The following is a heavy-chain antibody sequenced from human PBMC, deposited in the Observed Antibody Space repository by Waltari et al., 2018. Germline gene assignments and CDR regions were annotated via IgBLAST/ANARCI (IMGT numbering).Heavy chain of an antibody. J-gene: IGHJ4*02. CDR1: GGSFRNYA. CDR2: IIPLFGKT. Sequence: QVQLLQSGAEVKKPGSSVKVSCKASGGSFRNYAISWVRQAPGQGLEWMGGIIPLFGKTNYAQKFQGRLTITADESTTIAYMDLSSLRFEDTAVYYCARVPPGSYGYYFDYWGQGTLVTVSS. D-gene: IGHD5-18*01. CDR3: ARVPPGSYGYYFDY. V-gene: IGHV1-69*01.